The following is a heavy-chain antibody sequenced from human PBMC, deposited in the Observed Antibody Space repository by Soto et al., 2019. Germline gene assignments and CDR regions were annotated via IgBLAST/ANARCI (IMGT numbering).Heavy chain of an antibody. V-gene: IGHV4-59*01. J-gene: IGHJ6*02. CDR3: ARAWSGYYSYYYGMDV. CDR1: GGAISSDY. D-gene: IGHD3-3*01. Sequence: PSETLPLTCTVSGGAISSDYWSWIRQPPGKGLEWIGYIYYSGSTNYNPSLKSRVTISVDTSKNQFSLKLSSVTAADTAVYYCARAWSGYYSYYYGMDVWGQGTTVTVSS. CDR2: IYYSGST.